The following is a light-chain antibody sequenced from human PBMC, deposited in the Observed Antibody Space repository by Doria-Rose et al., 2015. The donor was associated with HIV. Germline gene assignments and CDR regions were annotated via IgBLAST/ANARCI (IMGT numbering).Light chain of an antibody. V-gene: IGLV2-14*01. CDR3: SSHTSTSTLV. CDR2: EIS. Sequence: YVSWYQQHPGIVPKLMISEISNRPSGVSHRFSGFKSGRTASLTISGLQPEDEADYYCSSHTSTSTLVFGGGTKLSVL. J-gene: IGLJ3*02. CDR1: Y.